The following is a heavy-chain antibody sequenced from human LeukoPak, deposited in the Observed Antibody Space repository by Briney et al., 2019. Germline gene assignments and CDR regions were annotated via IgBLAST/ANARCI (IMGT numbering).Heavy chain of an antibody. D-gene: IGHD3-10*01. CDR2: INHSGST. Sequence: SETLSLTCAVHGGSFSGYYWSWIRQPPGKGLHWIGEINHSGSTNYNPSLKSRVTISVDTSKNQFSLRLSSVTAADTAVYYCARGRDLLWFGELPPKGFDYWGQGTLVTVSS. J-gene: IGHJ4*02. CDR3: ARGRDLLWFGELPPKGFDY. V-gene: IGHV4-34*01. CDR1: GGSFSGYY.